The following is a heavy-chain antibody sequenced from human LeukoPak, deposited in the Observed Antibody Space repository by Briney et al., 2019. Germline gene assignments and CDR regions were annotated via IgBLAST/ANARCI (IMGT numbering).Heavy chain of an antibody. J-gene: IGHJ6*02. V-gene: IGHV4-59*01. CDR1: GGSISSYY. D-gene: IGHD3-22*01. CDR3: ARDSSGYYYDYYYYGMDV. Sequence: SETLSLTCTVSGGSISSYYWSWLRQPPGKGLEWIGYIYYSGSTNYNPSLKSRVTISVDTSKNQFSLKLSSVTAADTAVYYCARDSSGYYYDYYYYGMDVWGQGTTVTVSS. CDR2: IYYSGST.